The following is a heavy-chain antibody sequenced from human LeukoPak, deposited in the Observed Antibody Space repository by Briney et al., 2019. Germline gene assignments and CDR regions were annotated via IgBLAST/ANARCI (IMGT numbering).Heavy chain of an antibody. J-gene: IGHJ4*02. CDR2: IYYSGST. D-gene: IGHD4-23*01. Sequence: SETLSLTCTVSGGSISSYYWSWIRQPPGKGLEWIGYIYYSGSTNYNPSLKSRVTISVDTSKNQFSLKLSSVTAADTAVYYCARRHYGGRRHTYSFDYWGQGTLVTVSS. CDR1: GGSISSYY. V-gene: IGHV4-59*08. CDR3: ARRHYGGRRHTYSFDY.